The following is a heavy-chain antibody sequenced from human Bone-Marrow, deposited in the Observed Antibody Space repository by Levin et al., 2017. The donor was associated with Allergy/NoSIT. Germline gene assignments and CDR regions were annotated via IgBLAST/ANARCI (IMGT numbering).Heavy chain of an antibody. D-gene: IGHD6-13*01. J-gene: IGHJ3*02. CDR2: TSYDGSKK. CDR1: GFTFRSFG. V-gene: IGHV3-30*18. Sequence: SCAASGFTFRSFGMHWVRQAPGKGLEWVAVTSYDGSKKYYADSVKGRFTISRDNSWNTMYLQMNSLRPEDTAVYYCAKDIITAPGSAFDMWGQGTRVTVSS. CDR3: AKDIITAPGSAFDM.